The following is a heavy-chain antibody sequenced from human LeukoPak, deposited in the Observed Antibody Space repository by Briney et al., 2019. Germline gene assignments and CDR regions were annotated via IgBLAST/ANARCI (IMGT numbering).Heavy chain of an antibody. V-gene: IGHV3-23*01. CDR2: ISDSGGRT. CDR3: AKRGVAIRVILVGFHKEAYYFDS. CDR1: GITLSNYG. J-gene: IGHJ4*02. Sequence: PGGSLRLSCAVSGITLSNYGMSWVRQAPGKGLEWVAGISDSGGRTNYADSVKGRFTIPRDNPKNTLYLQMNSLRAEDTAVYFCAKRGVAIRVILVGFHKEAYYFDSWGQGALVTVSS. D-gene: IGHD3-22*01.